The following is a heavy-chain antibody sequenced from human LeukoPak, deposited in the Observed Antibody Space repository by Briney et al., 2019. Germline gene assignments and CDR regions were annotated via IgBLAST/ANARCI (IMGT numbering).Heavy chain of an antibody. D-gene: IGHD3-10*01. CDR1: GYSISSGYY. CDR3: ARLTKDDSGSYRFGKKKRGYMDV. CDR2: IYHSGST. Sequence: SETLSLTCTVSGYSISSGYYWGWIRQPPGKGLEWIGSIYHSGSTYYYPSLKSRVTISVHTSKNQFSLKLSSVTAADTAVYYCARLTKDDSGSYRFGKKKRGYMDVWGKGTTVTISS. J-gene: IGHJ6*03. V-gene: IGHV4-38-2*02.